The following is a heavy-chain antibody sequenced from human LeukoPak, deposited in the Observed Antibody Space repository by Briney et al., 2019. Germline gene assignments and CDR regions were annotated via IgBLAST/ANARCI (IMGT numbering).Heavy chain of an antibody. CDR1: GFTFSSYG. Sequence: GESLRLSCVASGFTFSSYGMHWVRQAPGKGLEWVAFIRYDGSNKYYADSVKGRFTISRDNSKNTLYLQMNSLRAEDTAVYYCARDSPWDSGYDVGSNYWGQGTLVTVSS. CDR2: IRYDGSNK. D-gene: IGHD5-12*01. V-gene: IGHV3-30*02. J-gene: IGHJ4*02. CDR3: ARDSPWDSGYDVGSNY.